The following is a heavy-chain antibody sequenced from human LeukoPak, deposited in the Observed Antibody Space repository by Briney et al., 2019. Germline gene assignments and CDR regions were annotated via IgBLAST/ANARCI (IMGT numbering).Heavy chain of an antibody. D-gene: IGHD3-16*01. CDR2: ISSNGDST. CDR3: ARERQGDYDY. J-gene: IGHJ4*02. V-gene: IGHV3-64*01. Sequence: GGSLRLSCAASGFTFSSYSMHWVRQAPGKGPESVSAISSNGDSTYYANSVKGRSTISGDNSKNTLYLQMGSLRAEDMAVYYCARERQGDYDYWGQGTLVTVSS. CDR1: GFTFSSYS.